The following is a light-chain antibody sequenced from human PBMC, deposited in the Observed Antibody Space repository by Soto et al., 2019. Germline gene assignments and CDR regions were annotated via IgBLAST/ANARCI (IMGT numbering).Light chain of an antibody. CDR3: QQYAGALWT. CDR1: QSVTSNY. V-gene: IGKV3-20*01. Sequence: EIVLTQSPGTLSVSPGERAALSCKASQSVTSNYLAWYQQRPGQAPRLLIYAANRRATGSPDRLTGSGSGTDFNLTISSLEPEDSALYYCQQYAGALWTFGQGTRVEIK. J-gene: IGKJ1*01. CDR2: AAN.